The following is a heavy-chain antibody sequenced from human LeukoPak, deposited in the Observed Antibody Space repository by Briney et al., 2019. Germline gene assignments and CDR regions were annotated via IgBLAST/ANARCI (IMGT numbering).Heavy chain of an antibody. CDR1: GFTFSSYE. Sequence: GGSLRLSGAASGFTFSSYEMNWVRQAPGKGLEWVSYISSSGSTIYYADSVKGRFTISRDNAKNSLYLQMNSLRAEDTAVYYCARDDSSSWPGYFDYWGQGTLVTVSS. J-gene: IGHJ4*02. D-gene: IGHD6-13*01. CDR3: ARDDSSSWPGYFDY. V-gene: IGHV3-48*03. CDR2: ISSSGSTI.